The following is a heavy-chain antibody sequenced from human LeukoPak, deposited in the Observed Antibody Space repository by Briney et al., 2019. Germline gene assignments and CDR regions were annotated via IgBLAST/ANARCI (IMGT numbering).Heavy chain of an antibody. D-gene: IGHD3-3*01. CDR1: GYTLTGYY. CDR2: INPNSGGT. CDR3: ARGIYDFWSGYYIGDYYYYGMDV. V-gene: IGHV1-2*02. Sequence: GASVKVSCKASGYTLTGYYMHWVRQAPGQGLEWMGWINPNSGGTNYAQKFQGRVTMTRDTSISTAYMELSRLRSDDTAVYYCARGIYDFWSGYYIGDYYYYGMDVWGQGTTVTVSS. J-gene: IGHJ6*02.